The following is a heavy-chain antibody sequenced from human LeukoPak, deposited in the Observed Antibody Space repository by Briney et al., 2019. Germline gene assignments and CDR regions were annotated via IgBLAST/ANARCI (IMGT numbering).Heavy chain of an antibody. CDR3: AKGPYYDSSGVDY. J-gene: IGHJ4*02. CDR1: GFTFDDYA. Sequence: PGGSLGLSCAASGFTFDDYAMHWVRQAPGKGLEWVSGISWNSGSIGYADSVKGRFTISRDNAKNSLYLQMNSLRAEDTALYYCAKGPYYDSSGVDYWGQGTLVTVSS. CDR2: ISWNSGSI. V-gene: IGHV3-9*01. D-gene: IGHD3-22*01.